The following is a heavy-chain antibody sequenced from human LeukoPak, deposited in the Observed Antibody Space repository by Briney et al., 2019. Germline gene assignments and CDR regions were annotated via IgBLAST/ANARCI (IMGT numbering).Heavy chain of an antibody. V-gene: IGHV3-21*01. J-gene: IGHJ4*02. CDR2: ITTTSNYI. Sequence: GGSLRLSCAASGFTFSNYTMNWVRQAPGKGLEWVSSITTTSNYIYYADSVKGRFTISRDNAKNSLYLQMNSLRAEDTAVYYCARDRSRYTFDDWGQGTLVTVSS. D-gene: IGHD5-18*01. CDR3: ARDRSRYTFDD. CDR1: GFTFSNYT.